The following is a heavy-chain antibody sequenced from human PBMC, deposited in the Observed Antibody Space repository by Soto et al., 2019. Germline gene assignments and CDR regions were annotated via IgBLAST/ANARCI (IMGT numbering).Heavy chain of an antibody. Sequence: KTSETLSLTCTVSGGSISSGGYYWSWIRQHPGKGLEWIGYIYYSGSTYYNPSLKSRVTISVDTSKNQFSLKLSSVTAADTAVYYCARDLSGRGWGLATRDVDTAMVNWFDPWGQGTLVTVSS. CDR1: GGSISSGGYY. V-gene: IGHV4-31*03. CDR2: IYYSGST. J-gene: IGHJ5*02. CDR3: ARDLSGRGWGLATRDVDTAMVNWFDP. D-gene: IGHD5-18*01.